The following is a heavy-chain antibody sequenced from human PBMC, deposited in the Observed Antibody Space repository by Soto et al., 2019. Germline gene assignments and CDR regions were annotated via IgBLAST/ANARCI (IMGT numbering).Heavy chain of an antibody. J-gene: IGHJ1*01. CDR3: AIYDSSGSRGFQH. D-gene: IGHD3-22*01. Sequence: QVQLQESGPGLVKPSQTLSLTCTVSGGSISSGAYYWSWIRQHPGKGLEWIGYIYYSGSTYYNPSLRSRVTISVDTSKNHFSLKLSSVTAADTAVYYCAIYDSSGSRGFQHWGQGTLVTVSS. CDR2: IYYSGST. CDR1: GGSISSGAYY. V-gene: IGHV4-31*03.